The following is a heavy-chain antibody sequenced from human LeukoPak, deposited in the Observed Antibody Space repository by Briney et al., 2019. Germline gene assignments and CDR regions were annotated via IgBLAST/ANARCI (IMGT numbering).Heavy chain of an antibody. CDR3: AKEVVPGTSRSFDY. Sequence: GGSLRLSCAASGFIFSSYTMAWVRQAPGKGLECVSSLSFGGGTIYYADSVKGRFTISRDTSKNTLYLQMNSLRAEDTAIYYCAKEVVPGTSRSFDYWGQGTLVTVSS. CDR1: GFIFSSYT. CDR2: LSFGGGTI. V-gene: IGHV3-23*01. D-gene: IGHD2-2*01. J-gene: IGHJ4*02.